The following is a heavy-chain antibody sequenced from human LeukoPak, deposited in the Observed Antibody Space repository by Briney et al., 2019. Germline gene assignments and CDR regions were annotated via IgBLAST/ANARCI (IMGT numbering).Heavy chain of an antibody. CDR3: AKANPSYAFDI. J-gene: IGHJ3*02. V-gene: IGHV3-23*01. CDR2: VTTSGGNT. Sequence: GGSLRLSCAASGFTFSTYAMSWVRQAPGKGLEWVSTVTTSGGNTYYADSVRGRFTISRDNSKNTLYLQMNSLRAEDTAVYYCAKANPSYAFDIWGQGTMVTVSS. D-gene: IGHD6-6*01. CDR1: GFTFSTYA.